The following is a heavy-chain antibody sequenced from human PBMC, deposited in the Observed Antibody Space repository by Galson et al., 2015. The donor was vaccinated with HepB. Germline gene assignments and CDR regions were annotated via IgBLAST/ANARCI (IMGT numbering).Heavy chain of an antibody. V-gene: IGHV1-2*04. J-gene: IGHJ5*02. D-gene: IGHD3-10*01. CDR2: INPNSGGT. CDR1: GYTFTGYY. CDR3: ARGVRITMVRGVITKYNWFDP. Sequence: SVKVSCKASGYTFTGYYMHWVRQAPGQGLEWMGWINPNSGGTNYAQKFQGWVTMTRDTSISTAYMELSRLRSDDTAVYYCARGVRITMVRGVITKYNWFDPWGQGTLVTVSS.